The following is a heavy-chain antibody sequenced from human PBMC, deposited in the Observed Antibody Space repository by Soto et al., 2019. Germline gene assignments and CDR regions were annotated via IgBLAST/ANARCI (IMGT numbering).Heavy chain of an antibody. D-gene: IGHD3-16*01. CDR1: GFSFSTHY. Sequence: EEQLVESGGGLVQPGGSLRLSCAASGFSFSTHYMNWVRKTPGKGLEWVSSINRDSTGIKYADSVKGRFTSSRDNARNSLSLQLNSLRDEDTAVYYCLNGDYYVGPGTLVTVSS. V-gene: IGHV3-48*02. CDR3: LNGDYY. J-gene: IGHJ4*02. CDR2: INRDSTGI.